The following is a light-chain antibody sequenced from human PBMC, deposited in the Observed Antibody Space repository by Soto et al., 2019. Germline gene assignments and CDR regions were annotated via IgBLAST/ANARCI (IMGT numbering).Light chain of an antibody. J-gene: IGKJ4*01. CDR2: AAS. V-gene: IGKV1-27*01. CDR1: QGISNY. Sequence: DIQLNQSSSSLFASVGDRFTIRCRASQGISNYLAWYQQILGKVPTXLIYAASTLQSGCPSRFSGSGSGTDGTLTLSSLKTEDGPTYQCQKYTSAPLTFGGGTKVDIK. CDR3: QKYTSAPLT.